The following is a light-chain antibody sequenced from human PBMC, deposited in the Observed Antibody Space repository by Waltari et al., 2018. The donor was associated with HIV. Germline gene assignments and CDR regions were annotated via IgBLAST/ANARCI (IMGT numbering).Light chain of an antibody. CDR3: LLYYSGVVI. V-gene: IGLV7-43*01. CDR2: STA. CDR1: TGTVTTANY. J-gene: IGLJ2*01. Sequence: QAVVTQEPSLTVSPGATVTLSCASSTGTVTTANYPGWFQQKPGQAPRSLIYSTANKHSWTPARFSGYLHAGGAAVAVSGVQPEDEAEYYFLLYYSGVVIFGGGTKLTVL.